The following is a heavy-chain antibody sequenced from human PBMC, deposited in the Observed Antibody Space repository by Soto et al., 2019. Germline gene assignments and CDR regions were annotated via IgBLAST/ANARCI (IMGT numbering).Heavy chain of an antibody. D-gene: IGHD2-21*02. V-gene: IGHV3-74*01. CDR3: ARESGDWPLNWFDP. CDR2: ITSDGKSK. J-gene: IGHJ5*02. CDR1: GFNFSNHW. Sequence: PGGSLRLSCAASGFNFSNHWMYWVRQRPAEGLVWVSRITSDGKSKAYAESVKGRFAISRDNAKNTLYLQMNGLTAEDTAVYYCARESGDWPLNWFDPWGQGTLVTVSS.